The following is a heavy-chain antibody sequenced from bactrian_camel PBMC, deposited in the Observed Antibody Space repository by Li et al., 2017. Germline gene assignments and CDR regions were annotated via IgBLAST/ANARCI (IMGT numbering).Heavy chain of an antibody. Sequence: HVQLVESGGGSVQAGGSLTLSCAASGLVYPFWSMAWFRQAPGKEREGVARIDSRGTTEYVDSVKGRFTVFKGNAGKTLYLQMNSLKPDDTAMYYCAADAGKYYVAAKVPDMDYRGQGTQVTVS. CDR1: GLVYPFWS. CDR3: AADAGKYYVAAKVPDMDY. V-gene: IGHV3S61*01. CDR2: IDSRGTT. D-gene: IGHD2*01. J-gene: IGHJ4*01.